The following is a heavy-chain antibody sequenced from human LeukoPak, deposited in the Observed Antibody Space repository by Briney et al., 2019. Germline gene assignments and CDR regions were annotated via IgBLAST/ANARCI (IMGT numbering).Heavy chain of an antibody. D-gene: IGHD5-18*01. CDR1: GGSISSYY. V-gene: IGHV4-59*12. CDR3: ARVGRRGYSYGYYFDY. J-gene: IGHJ4*02. CDR2: IYYSGST. Sequence: PSETLSLTCTVSGGSISSYYWSWIRQPPGKGLEWIGYIYYSGSTNYNPSLKSRVTISVDTSKNQFSLKLSSVTAADTAVYYCARVGRRGYSYGYYFDYWGQGTLVTVSS.